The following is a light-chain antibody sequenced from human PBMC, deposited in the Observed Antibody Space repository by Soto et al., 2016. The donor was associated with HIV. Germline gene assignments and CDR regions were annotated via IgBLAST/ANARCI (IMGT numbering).Light chain of an antibody. CDR1: QSISSW. CDR3: QQYDSYSPLT. CDR2: KAS. V-gene: IGKV1-5*03. J-gene: IGKJ3*01. Sequence: DIQMTQSPSTLSASVGDRVTITCRASQSISSWLAWYQQKPGKAPKVLMYKASSLESGVPSRFSGSGSGTEFTLTISSLQPDDFATYYCQQYDSYSPLTFGPGTKVD.